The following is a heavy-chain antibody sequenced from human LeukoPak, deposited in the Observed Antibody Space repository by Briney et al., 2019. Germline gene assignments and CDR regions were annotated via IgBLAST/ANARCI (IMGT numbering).Heavy chain of an antibody. CDR1: GYTFTGYY. CDR2: INPNSGGT. J-gene: IGHJ4*02. Sequence: ASVKVSCKASGYTFTGYYMHWVRQAPGQGLEWMGWINPNSGGTNYAQKFQGRVTMTRDTSISTAYMELSRLRSDDTAVYYCARAACYYDSSGYSIGLGYWGQGTLVTVSS. D-gene: IGHD3-22*01. V-gene: IGHV1-2*02. CDR3: ARAACYYDSSGYSIGLGY.